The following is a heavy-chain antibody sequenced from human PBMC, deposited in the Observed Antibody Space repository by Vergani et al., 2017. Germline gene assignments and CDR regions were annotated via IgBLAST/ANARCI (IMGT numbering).Heavy chain of an antibody. V-gene: IGHV4-34*01. CDR2: INHSGST. J-gene: IGHJ4*02. CDR1: GGSFSGYY. Sequence: QVQLQQWGAGLLKPSETLSLTCAVYGGSFSGYYWSWTRQPPGKGLEWIGEINHSGSTNYNPSLKSRVTISVDTSKNQFSLKLSSVTAADTAVYYCASTVVAAAKYDYWGQGTLVTVSS. D-gene: IGHD2-15*01. CDR3: ASTVVAAAKYDY.